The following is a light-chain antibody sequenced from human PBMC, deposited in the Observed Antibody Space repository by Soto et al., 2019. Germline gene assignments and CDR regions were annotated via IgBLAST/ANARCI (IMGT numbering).Light chain of an antibody. V-gene: IGKV3-20*01. CDR1: QSVSSSY. J-gene: IGKJ4*01. Sequence: EIVLTQSPGTLSLSPGDRATFFCWASQSVSSSYLAWYQQKPGQAPRLLIYGASSRATGIPDRFSGSGSGTDLTLTISRLEPEDFAVYYCQQYGSSLATFGGGTKVEIK. CDR3: QQYGSSLAT. CDR2: GAS.